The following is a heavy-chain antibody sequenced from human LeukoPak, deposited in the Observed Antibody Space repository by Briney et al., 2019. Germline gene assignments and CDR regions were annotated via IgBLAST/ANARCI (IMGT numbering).Heavy chain of an antibody. CDR2: LYYSGSI. CDR1: GDSINTYY. D-gene: IGHD6-13*01. J-gene: IGHJ3*02. CDR3: ARDRGSSWPDAFDI. Sequence: SETLSLTCNVSGDSINTYYWSWIRQPPGRGLEWVAYLYYSGSINYNPSLKSRVTISVDTSKNQFSLKLSSVTAADTAVYYCARDRGSSWPDAFDIWGQGTMVTVSS. V-gene: IGHV4-59*01.